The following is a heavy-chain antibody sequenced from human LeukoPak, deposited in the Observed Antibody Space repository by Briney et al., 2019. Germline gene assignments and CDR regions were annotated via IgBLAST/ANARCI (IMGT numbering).Heavy chain of an antibody. Sequence: GTLTLSCAASGFTIKGIYLSWVRQAPGQGLEWVSYINHTGSQTDYADSVKGRFTLSRDNAKNSLSLQMNNLSVDDTAVYYCVRARFTAFIYYWGQGTLVTVSS. V-gene: IGHV3-11*05. CDR1: GFTIKGIY. CDR3: VRARFTAFIYY. CDR2: INHTGSQT. J-gene: IGHJ4*02. D-gene: IGHD3-16*02.